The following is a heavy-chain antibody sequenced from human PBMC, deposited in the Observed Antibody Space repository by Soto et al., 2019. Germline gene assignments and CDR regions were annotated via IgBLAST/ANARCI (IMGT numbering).Heavy chain of an antibody. CDR1: GGSISSSSYY. CDR2: IYYSGST. J-gene: IGHJ6*02. Sequence: SETLSLTCTVSGGSISSSSYYWGWIRQPPGKGLEWIGSIYYSGSTYYNPSLKSRVTISVDTSKNQFSLKLSSVTAADTAVYYCARAYCGGDWNYYYGMDVWGQGTTVTVSS. CDR3: ARAYCGGDWNYYYGMDV. D-gene: IGHD2-21*02. V-gene: IGHV4-39*01.